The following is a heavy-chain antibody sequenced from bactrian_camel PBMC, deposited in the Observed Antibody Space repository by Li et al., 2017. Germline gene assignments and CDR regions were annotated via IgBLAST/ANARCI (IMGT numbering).Heavy chain of an antibody. CDR1: GYTVTSLC. J-gene: IGHJ6*01. Sequence: QVQLVESGGGSVQAGGSLRLSCAASGYTVTSLCMGWFRQAPGKEREGVAAQDWATYYADSVKGRFTISQDNAKNTVYLQMNSLKPEDTAMYYCAARGPYCYTKLSVADFTYWGQGTQVTVS. CDR3: AARGPYCYTKLSVADFTY. V-gene: IGHV3-3*01. D-gene: IGHD2*01. CDR2: QDWAT.